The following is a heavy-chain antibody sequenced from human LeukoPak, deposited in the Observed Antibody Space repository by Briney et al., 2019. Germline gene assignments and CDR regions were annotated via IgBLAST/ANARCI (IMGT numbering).Heavy chain of an antibody. J-gene: IGHJ4*02. Sequence: SVKVSCKASGGTFSSYAISWVRQAPGQGLEWMGRIIPILGIANHAQKFQGRVTITADKSTSTAYMELSSLRSEDTAVYYCARDRSGSYYVGYFGYWGQGTLVTVSS. CDR3: ARDRSGSYYVGYFGY. CDR1: GGTFSSYA. V-gene: IGHV1-69*04. D-gene: IGHD1-26*01. CDR2: IIPILGIA.